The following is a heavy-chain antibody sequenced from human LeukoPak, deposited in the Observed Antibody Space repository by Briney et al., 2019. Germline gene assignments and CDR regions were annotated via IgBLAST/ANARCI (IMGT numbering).Heavy chain of an antibody. CDR1: GYSFTMYY. Sequence: ASVKVSRKASGYSFTMYYIHWVRQAPGQGLEWMGIINPSGGSTSFAQKFQGRATMTKDTSTSTVYMELSSLRSEDTAVYYCARGVDGDYGFDYWGQGTLVTVSS. CDR3: ARGVDGDYGFDY. CDR2: INPSGGST. V-gene: IGHV1-46*01. J-gene: IGHJ4*02. D-gene: IGHD4-17*01.